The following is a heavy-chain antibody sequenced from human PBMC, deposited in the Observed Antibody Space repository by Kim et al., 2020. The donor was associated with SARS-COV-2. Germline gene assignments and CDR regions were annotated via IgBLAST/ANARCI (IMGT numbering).Heavy chain of an antibody. J-gene: IGHJ6*02. CDR3: ARGPGSPFSPYYYYGMDV. V-gene: IGHV4-34*01. CDR2: INHSGST. CDR1: GGSFSGYY. Sequence: SETLSLTCAVYGGSFSGYYWSWIRQPPGKGLEWIGEINHSGSTNYNPSLKSRVTISVDTSKNQFSLKLSSVTAADTAVYYCARGPGSPFSPYYYYGMDVWGQGTTVTVSS. D-gene: IGHD7-27*01.